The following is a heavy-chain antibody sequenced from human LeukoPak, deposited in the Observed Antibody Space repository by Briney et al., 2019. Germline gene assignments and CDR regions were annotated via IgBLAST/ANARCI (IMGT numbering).Heavy chain of an antibody. J-gene: IGHJ4*02. CDR2: IKSKTDGGTT. CDR1: GFTFSNAW. V-gene: IGHV3-15*01. Sequence: GGSLRLSCAASGFTFSNAWMSWVRQAPGKGLEWVGRIKSKTDGGTTDYAAPVKGRFTISRDDSKNTLYLQINSLKTEDTAVYYCTTNLWFGELLLGGVDYWGQGTLVTVSS. D-gene: IGHD3-10*01. CDR3: TTNLWFGELLLGGVDY.